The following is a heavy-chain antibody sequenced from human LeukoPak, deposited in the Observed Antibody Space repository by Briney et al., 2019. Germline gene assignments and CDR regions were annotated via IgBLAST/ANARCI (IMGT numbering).Heavy chain of an antibody. CDR3: ARGLSGSYYYYYGMDV. CDR2: MNPNSGNT. D-gene: IGHD1-26*01. Sequence: ASVKVSCKASGYTFTSYDINWVRQATGQGLEWMGWMNPNSGNTGYAQKFQGRVTMTRNTAISTAYMGLSSLRSEDTAVYYCARGLSGSYYYYYGMDVWGQGTTVTVSS. J-gene: IGHJ6*02. CDR1: GYTFTSYD. V-gene: IGHV1-8*01.